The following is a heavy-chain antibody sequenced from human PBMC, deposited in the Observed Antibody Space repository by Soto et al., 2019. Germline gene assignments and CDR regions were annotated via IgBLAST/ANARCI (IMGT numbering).Heavy chain of an antibody. CDR1: GYTFTSYG. CDR2: ISAYNGNT. J-gene: IGHJ5*02. D-gene: IGHD2-15*01. Sequence: QVQLVQSGAEVKKPGASVKVSCKASGYTFTSYGISWVRQAPGQGLEWMGWISAYNGNTNYAQKIQGRVTMTTDTSXXTXYXXLRSLRSDDTAVYYCARDGIVVVVAARAGVGWFDPWGQGTLVTVSS. CDR3: ARDGIVVVVAARAGVGWFDP. V-gene: IGHV1-18*01.